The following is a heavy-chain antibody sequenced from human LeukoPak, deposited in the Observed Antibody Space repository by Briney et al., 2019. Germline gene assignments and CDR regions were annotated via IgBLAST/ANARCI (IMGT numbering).Heavy chain of an antibody. CDR2: ISGSGGST. CDR1: GFTFSSYA. D-gene: IGHD6-13*01. V-gene: IGHV3-23*01. J-gene: IGHJ4*02. CDR3: AKDYTHSSSWYSDY. Sequence: GGSLRLSCAASGFTFSSYAMSWVRQAPGKGLEWVSAISGSGGSTYYADSVKGRFTISRDNSKNTLYLQMNSLRAEDTAVYYCAKDYTHSSSWYSDYWGQGTLATVSS.